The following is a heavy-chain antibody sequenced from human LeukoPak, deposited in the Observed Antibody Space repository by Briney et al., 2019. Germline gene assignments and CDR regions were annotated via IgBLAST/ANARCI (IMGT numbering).Heavy chain of an antibody. Sequence: PSETLSLTYSVSGGSINADYWNWLRQPPGKGLEWIGYVYHTGPTNYNPSLKSRLTISIDKSKKLFSLKLISVTAADTAIYYCARVGGKTTINNAAFEIWGQGTMVTVSS. V-gene: IGHV4-59*01. CDR3: ARVGGKTTINNAAFEI. CDR1: GGSINADY. J-gene: IGHJ3*02. CDR2: VYHTGPT. D-gene: IGHD5-24*01.